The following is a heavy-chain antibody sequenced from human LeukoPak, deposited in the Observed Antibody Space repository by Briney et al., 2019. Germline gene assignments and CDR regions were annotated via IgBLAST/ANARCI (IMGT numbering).Heavy chain of an antibody. V-gene: IGHV4-39*01. CDR2: IYYSKNT. CDR1: GGSISSSSAY. J-gene: IGHJ4*02. Sequence: SETLSPTCTVSGGSISSSSAYWGWIRQPPGKGLEWIGSIYYSKNTYYNPSLKSRVTISADTSKNQFSLTLGSVSATDTAVYYCVSPRGFSYGYFDYWGKETLFTVSS. CDR3: VSPRGFSYGYFDY. D-gene: IGHD5-18*01.